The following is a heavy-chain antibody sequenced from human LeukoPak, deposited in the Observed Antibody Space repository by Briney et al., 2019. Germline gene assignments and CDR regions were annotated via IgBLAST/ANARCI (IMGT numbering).Heavy chain of an antibody. CDR1: GFSLSTRGVG. J-gene: IGHJ6*03. Sequence: SGPTLVKPTQTLTLTCTFSGFSLSTRGVGVGWIRLPPGEALEWLALIYWNDDKRYSPSLKGRLTITKDTSKNQVVLTMTNMDPVDTATYYCVHDYDYYMDVWGKGTTVTVSS. V-gene: IGHV2-5*01. CDR3: VHDYDYYMDV. CDR2: IYWNDDK.